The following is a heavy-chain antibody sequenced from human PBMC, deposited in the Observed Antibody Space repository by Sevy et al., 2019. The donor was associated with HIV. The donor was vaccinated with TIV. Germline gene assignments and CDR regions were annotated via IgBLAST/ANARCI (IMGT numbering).Heavy chain of an antibody. Sequence: GGSLRLSCAASGFTFSSYGMHWVRQAPGKGLEWVAVIGYDGSNKYYADYVKGRFTIYRDNSKNTLYLQMNSLRAEDTAVYYCAMNYDDSSGSSFFFDYWGQGTLVTVSS. CDR1: GFTFSSYG. D-gene: IGHD3-22*01. CDR2: IGYDGSNK. CDR3: AMNYDDSSGSSFFFDY. J-gene: IGHJ4*02. V-gene: IGHV3-33*01.